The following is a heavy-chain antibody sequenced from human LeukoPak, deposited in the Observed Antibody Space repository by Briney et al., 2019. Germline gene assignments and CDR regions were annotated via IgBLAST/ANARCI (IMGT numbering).Heavy chain of an antibody. D-gene: IGHD3-22*01. Sequence: GGSLRLSCEASGFTFSSYGMTWVRQAPGKGLEWVAAITGSGAKTFYADSVKGRFTVSRDNAKNTLYLQMTGLNAEDAAIYYCAKDPPITMIVGPYWGQGTLVTVSS. CDR2: ITGSGAKT. V-gene: IGHV3-23*01. CDR1: GFTFSSYG. J-gene: IGHJ4*02. CDR3: AKDPPITMIVGPY.